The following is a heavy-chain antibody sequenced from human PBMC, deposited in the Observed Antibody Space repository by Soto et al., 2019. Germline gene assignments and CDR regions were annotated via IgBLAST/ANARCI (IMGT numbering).Heavy chain of an antibody. Sequence: QVQLVESGGGVVQPGRSLRLSCAASGFTFSSYGMHWVRQAPGKGLEWVAVISYDGSNKYYADSVKGRFTISRDNSKNTLYLQMNSLRAEDTAVYYCAKEMEEFFDYWGQGTLVTVSS. CDR3: AKEMEEFFDY. J-gene: IGHJ4*02. CDR1: GFTFSSYG. D-gene: IGHD3-16*01. V-gene: IGHV3-30*18. CDR2: ISYDGSNK.